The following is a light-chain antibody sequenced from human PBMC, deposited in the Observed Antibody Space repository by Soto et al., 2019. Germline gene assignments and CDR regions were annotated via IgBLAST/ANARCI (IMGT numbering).Light chain of an antibody. CDR3: QQSNTGPRT. CDR1: QSVSNN. Sequence: EIVRTQSPATLSVSPGERATLSCRASQSVSNNLAWYQQKPGQAPSLLIYGASTRATGIPAMFSGSGSGTEFTLTVSSQQSEDFAVYYCQQSNTGPRTFGQGKQVEMK. CDR2: GAS. J-gene: IGKJ1*01. V-gene: IGKV3-15*01.